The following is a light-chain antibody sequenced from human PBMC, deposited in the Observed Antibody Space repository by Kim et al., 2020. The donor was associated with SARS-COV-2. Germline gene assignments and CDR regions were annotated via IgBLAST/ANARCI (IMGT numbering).Light chain of an antibody. V-gene: IGKV1-16*02. CDR2: GAS. Sequence: SASVGDRITMTCQASQGINNYLAWFQQRPGRAPRSLIYGASNLQSGVPSKFSGSGFGTDFTLTITNLQPEDFATYYCQQYNGYPYTFGQGTKLEI. J-gene: IGKJ2*01. CDR1: QGINNY. CDR3: QQYNGYPYT.